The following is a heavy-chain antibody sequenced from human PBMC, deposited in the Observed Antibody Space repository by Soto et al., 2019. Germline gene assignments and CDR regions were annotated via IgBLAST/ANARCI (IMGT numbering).Heavy chain of an antibody. CDR1: GFSLSTTGVG. J-gene: IGHJ4*02. CDR3: THRGGATVGLYYFDY. D-gene: IGHD3-16*01. V-gene: IGHV2-5*01. Sequence: GSGPTLVNPTQTLTLTCTFSGFSLSTTGVGVSWIRQPPGKALGWLALIYWHDDKRYSPSLKSRLTITKDTSKNQVVLTMTNMDPVDTATYYCTHRGGATVGLYYFDYWGQGALVTAPQ. CDR2: IYWHDDK.